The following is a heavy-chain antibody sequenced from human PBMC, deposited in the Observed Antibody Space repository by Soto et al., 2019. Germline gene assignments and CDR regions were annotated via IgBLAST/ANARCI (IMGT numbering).Heavy chain of an antibody. CDR2: VYYNENT. J-gene: IGHJ5*01. D-gene: IGHD3-10*01. CDR3: ARRERYYGSPGWFDP. V-gene: IGHV4-39*01. Sequence: LSLTCSVSGASINNFAYYWGWIRQPPGKGLEWIGTVYYNENTYYNPSLKSRVAISVDTAKNQFSLNLRSVTAADTAIYFCARRERYYGSPGWFDPWGQGTLVTVS. CDR1: GASINNFAYY.